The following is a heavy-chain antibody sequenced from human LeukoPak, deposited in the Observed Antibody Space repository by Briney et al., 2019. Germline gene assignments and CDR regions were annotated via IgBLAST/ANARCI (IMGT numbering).Heavy chain of an antibody. D-gene: IGHD6-6*01. Sequence: ASVKVSCKASGYTFTDYYMHWVRQAPGQGLEWMGWFNPNNGGASYAQKFQGRVTMTRDTSISTAYMELSRLRSDDTAVYYCARESIAARLVDYWGQGTLVTVSS. J-gene: IGHJ4*02. V-gene: IGHV1-2*02. CDR3: ARESIAARLVDY. CDR1: GYTFTDYY. CDR2: FNPNNGGA.